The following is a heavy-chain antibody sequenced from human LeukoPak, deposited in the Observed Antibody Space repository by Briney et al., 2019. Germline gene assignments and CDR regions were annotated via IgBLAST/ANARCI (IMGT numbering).Heavy chain of an antibody. CDR2: IIPIFGTA. J-gene: IGHJ6*03. CDR3: ARGYDILTGYYSPHNPSYYYYYMDV. Sequence: ASVKVSCKASGGTFSSYAISWVRQAPGQGLEWMGGIIPIFGTANYAQKFQGRVTITADKSTSTAYMELSSLRSEDTAVYYGARGYDILTGYYSPHNPSYYYYYMDVWGKGTTVTVSS. V-gene: IGHV1-69*06. D-gene: IGHD3-9*01. CDR1: GGTFSSYA.